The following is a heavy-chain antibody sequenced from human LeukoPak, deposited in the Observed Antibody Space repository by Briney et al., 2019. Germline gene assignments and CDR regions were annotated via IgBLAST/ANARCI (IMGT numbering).Heavy chain of an antibody. D-gene: IGHD1-1*01. CDR2: IYTRGST. J-gene: IGHJ5*02. CDR3: ARDGSYNWNEGIIKSNWFDP. Sequence: SETLSLTCTVAGGSISSYYWSWIRQPAGKGLEWIGRIYTRGSTNYNPSLKSRVTMSADTSKNQFSLKLSSVTAADTAVYYCARDGSYNWNEGIIKSNWFDPWGQGTLVTVSS. CDR1: GGSISSYY. V-gene: IGHV4-4*07.